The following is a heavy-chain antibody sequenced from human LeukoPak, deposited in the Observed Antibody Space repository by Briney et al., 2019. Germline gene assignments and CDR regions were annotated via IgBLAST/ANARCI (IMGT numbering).Heavy chain of an antibody. Sequence: GGSLRLSCTASGFPFSSYAIYWVRQAPGKGLVWVARVHGDGYSISYADSVRGRFTISRDNAKDTLYLHMHSLRPEDTAVYYCATAQVGAPTDFWGQGTRVTVSS. CDR3: ATAQVGAPTDF. CDR2: VHGDGYSI. D-gene: IGHD1-26*01. J-gene: IGHJ4*02. CDR1: GFPFSSYA. V-gene: IGHV3-74*01.